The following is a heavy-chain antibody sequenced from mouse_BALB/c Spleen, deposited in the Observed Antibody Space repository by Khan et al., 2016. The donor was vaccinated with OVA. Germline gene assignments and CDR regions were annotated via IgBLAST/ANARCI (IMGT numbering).Heavy chain of an antibody. J-gene: IGHJ4*01. CDR1: GYSITSDYA. CDR3: ASELGRYYAMDY. CDR2: ISYSGST. V-gene: IGHV3-2*02. Sequence: QLEESGPGLVKPSQSLSLTCTVAGYSITSDYAWNWIRQFPGNKLEWMGYISYSGSTGYNPSLKSRISITRDTSKNQFFLPLNSVTTEDTATYYCASELGRYYAMDYWGQGTSVTVSS. D-gene: IGHD4-1*01.